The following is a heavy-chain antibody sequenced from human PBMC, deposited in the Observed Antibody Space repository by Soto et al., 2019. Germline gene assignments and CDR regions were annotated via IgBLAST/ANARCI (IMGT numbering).Heavy chain of an antibody. Sequence: EVQLVESGGGLIQPGGPGRLSCLASGFPWMHWVRQRPGKGMEWVSEIDRDGSSTVYADSVKGRFTVSRDNAQNSLFLQMNRLRAEDTAVYYCASLSAPVDHWGQGILVPVSS. V-gene: IGHV3-74*01. CDR2: IDRDGSST. CDR3: ASLSAPVDH. CDR1: GFPW. D-gene: IGHD2-2*01. J-gene: IGHJ4*02.